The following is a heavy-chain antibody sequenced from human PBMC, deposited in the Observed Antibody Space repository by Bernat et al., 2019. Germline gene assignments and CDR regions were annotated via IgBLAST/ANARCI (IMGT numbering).Heavy chain of an antibody. D-gene: IGHD3-3*01. CDR2: IYYSGST. J-gene: IGHJ3*02. Sequence: QVQLQESGPGLVKPSQTLSLTCTVSGGSISSGDYYWSWIRQPPGKGLEWIGYIYYSGSTYYNPSLKSRVTISVDTSKNQFSLKLSSVTAADTAVYYCARGAHYDFWSGYLGGGVAFDIWGQGTMVTVSS. V-gene: IGHV4-30-4*01. CDR1: GGSISSGDYY. CDR3: ARGAHYDFWSGYLGGGVAFDI.